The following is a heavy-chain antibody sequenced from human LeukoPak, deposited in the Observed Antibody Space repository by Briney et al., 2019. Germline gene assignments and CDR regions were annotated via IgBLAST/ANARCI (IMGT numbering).Heavy chain of an antibody. CDR1: GFTFSSYG. J-gene: IGHJ4*02. Sequence: PGGSLRLSCAASGFTFSSYGMHWVRQAPGKGLEWVAVIWYDGSNKYYADSVKGRFTISRDNSKNSLYLQMNSLRTEDTALYYCAKEYDSSGYLDYWGQGTLVTVSS. D-gene: IGHD3-22*01. V-gene: IGHV3-33*03. CDR3: AKEYDSSGYLDY. CDR2: IWYDGSNK.